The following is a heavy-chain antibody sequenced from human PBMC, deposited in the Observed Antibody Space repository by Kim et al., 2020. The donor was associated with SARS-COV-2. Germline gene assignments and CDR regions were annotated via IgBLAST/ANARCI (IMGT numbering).Heavy chain of an antibody. D-gene: IGHD2-15*01. V-gene: IGHV3-9*01. CDR2: ISWNSGSI. J-gene: IGHJ4*02. CDR1: GFTFDDYA. Sequence: GGSLRLSCAASGFTFDDYAMHWVRQAPGKGLEWVSGISWNSGSIGYADSVKGRFTISRDNAKNSLYLQMNSLRAEDTALYYCAKDTGGWSFDYWGQGTLVTVSS. CDR3: AKDTGGWSFDY.